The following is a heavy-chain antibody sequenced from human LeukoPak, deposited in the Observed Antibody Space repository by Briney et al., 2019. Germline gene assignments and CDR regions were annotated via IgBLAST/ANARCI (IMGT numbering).Heavy chain of an antibody. CDR1: GFTFSTYG. D-gene: IGHD3-16*01. V-gene: IGHV3-23*01. J-gene: IGHJ5*02. CDR2: ISGSGGST. Sequence: GGSLRLSCAASGFTFSTYGMSWVRQAPGKGLEWVSTISGSGGSTYYADSVKGRFTISRDNSKNTLYLQMNSLRVEDTAVYYCARDLAWGWFDPWGQGTLVTVSS. CDR3: ARDLAWGWFDP.